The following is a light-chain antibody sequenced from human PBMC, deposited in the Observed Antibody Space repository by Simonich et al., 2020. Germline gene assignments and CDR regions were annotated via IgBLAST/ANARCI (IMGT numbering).Light chain of an antibody. CDR1: SSDVGSYNL. CDR2: EGS. V-gene: IGLV2-23*01. CDR3: CSYAGSSTSVV. Sequence: QSALTQPASVSGSPGQSITISCTGTSSDVGSYNLDSWYKQHPGKAPKLMIYEGSKRPSGVSNRFSGSKSGNTASLTISGLQAEDEADYYCCSYAGSSTSVVFGGGTKLTVL. J-gene: IGLJ2*01.